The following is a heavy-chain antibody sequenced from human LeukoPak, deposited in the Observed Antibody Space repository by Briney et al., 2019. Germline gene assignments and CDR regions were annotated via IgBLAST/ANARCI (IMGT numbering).Heavy chain of an antibody. Sequence: SETLSLTCTVSGGSISSGGYYWSWIRQHPGKGLEWIGYIYYSGSTYYNPSLKSRVTISVDTSKNQFSLKLSSVTAADRAVYYCARDHQKDYYYYYGMDVWGQGTTVTVSS. CDR1: GGSISSGGYY. CDR2: IYYSGST. V-gene: IGHV4-31*03. CDR3: ARDHQKDYYYYYGMDV. J-gene: IGHJ6*02.